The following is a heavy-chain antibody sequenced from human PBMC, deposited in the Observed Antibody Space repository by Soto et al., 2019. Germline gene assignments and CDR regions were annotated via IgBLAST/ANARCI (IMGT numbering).Heavy chain of an antibody. CDR3: ARGHSTDCSNGVCSFFYNHEMDV. V-gene: IGHV1-2*04. J-gene: IGHJ6*02. Sequence: ASVKVSCKASGYSFTDYHIHWVRQAPGQGLEWLGRINPKSGGTSTAQKFQGWVTMTRDRSISTVYMELTRLRTDDTAVYFCARGHSTDCSNGVCSFFYNHEMDVWGQGTTVTVSS. CDR2: INPKSGGT. D-gene: IGHD2-8*01. CDR1: GYSFTDYH.